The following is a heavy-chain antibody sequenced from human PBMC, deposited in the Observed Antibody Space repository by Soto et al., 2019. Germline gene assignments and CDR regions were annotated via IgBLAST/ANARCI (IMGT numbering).Heavy chain of an antibody. CDR2: IAGIGGDI. CDR1: SFTFSSYA. Sequence: EVQLLESGGSLVQPGGSLRLSCVASSFTFSSYAMAWVRQAPGKGLQWVSSIAGIGGDISYADSVKGRFTISRDNSKNTLYLQMDSLRPEDTAIYYCAKKYRGTYPFDYWGQGTLVTVSS. J-gene: IGHJ4*02. D-gene: IGHD1-26*01. CDR3: AKKYRGTYPFDY. V-gene: IGHV3-23*01.